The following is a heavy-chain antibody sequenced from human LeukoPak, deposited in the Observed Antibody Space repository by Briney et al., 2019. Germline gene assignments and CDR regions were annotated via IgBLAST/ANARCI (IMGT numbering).Heavy chain of an antibody. CDR1: GFTVSSNY. D-gene: IGHD3-22*01. J-gene: IGHJ4*02. CDR3: AKANDYYDSSGVLDY. Sequence: PGGSLRLSCAASGFTVSSNYMSWVRQGPGKGLEWVSVISGSGGSTYYADSVKGRFTIFRDNSKNTLSLQMNSLRAEDTAVYYCAKANDYYDSSGVLDYWGQGTLVTVSS. V-gene: IGHV3-23*01. CDR2: ISGSGGST.